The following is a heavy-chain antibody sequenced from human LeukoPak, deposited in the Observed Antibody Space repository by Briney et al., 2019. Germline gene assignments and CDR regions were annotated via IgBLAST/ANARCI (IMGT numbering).Heavy chain of an antibody. Sequence: SETLSLTCAVYCGSFSGYYWSWIRQPAGKGLEWIGRIYTSGSTNYNPSLKSRVTISVDTSKNQFSLKLSSVTAADTAVYYCAKSQRDDFWSGYYKYWGQGTLVTVSS. CDR2: IYTSGST. J-gene: IGHJ4*02. CDR1: CGSFSGYY. D-gene: IGHD3-3*01. CDR3: AKSQRDDFWSGYYKY. V-gene: IGHV4-59*10.